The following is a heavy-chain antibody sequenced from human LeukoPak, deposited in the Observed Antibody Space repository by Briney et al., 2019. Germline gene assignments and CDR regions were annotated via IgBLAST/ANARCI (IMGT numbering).Heavy chain of an antibody. Sequence: ASVKVSCNASRYTFTDYYIHWVRQAPGHRLKCMGWINTKSGGTNYVQKFQGRVTMTRDTYINTAYMELSSLRSDETAVYYCARGCGTSCVKEGLRLGDWGQGTLVTVSS. J-gene: IGHJ4*02. V-gene: IGHV1-2*02. CDR2: INTKSGGT. D-gene: IGHD2-2*01. CDR1: RYTFTDYY. CDR3: ARGCGTSCVKEGLRLGD.